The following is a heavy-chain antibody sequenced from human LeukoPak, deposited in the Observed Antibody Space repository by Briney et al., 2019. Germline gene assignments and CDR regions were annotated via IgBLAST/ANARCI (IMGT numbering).Heavy chain of an antibody. CDR1: GYRLTSDW. CDR2: IDFRDSDA. D-gene: IGHD3-9*01. Sequence: GESLKISCNRSGYRLTSDWIGWVRQMPRKRLEGMGMIDFRDSDARYSPSLQGQVPVSAAMSITTAYRQWRSLKPSDTAMYYCATWDDRLYYFDSCGEGTLVSVSS. CDR3: ATWDDRLYYFDS. J-gene: IGHJ4*02. V-gene: IGHV5-51*01.